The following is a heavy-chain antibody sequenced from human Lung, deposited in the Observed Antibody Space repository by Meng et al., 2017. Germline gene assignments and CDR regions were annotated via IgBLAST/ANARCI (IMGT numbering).Heavy chain of an antibody. CDR1: GGSITSSTW. Sequence: GPLQEAGPGLVKPSGTLSLTCAVSGGSITSSTWWSWVRQTPGKGLEWFGEIFHSGSTNYNPPLESRVTISVDKSKNQFSLKVYSVIAADTATYYCARFDISSSGRGDYWGQGILVTVSS. CDR2: IFHSGST. CDR3: ARFDISSSGRGDY. J-gene: IGHJ4*02. D-gene: IGHD1-26*01. V-gene: IGHV4-4*02.